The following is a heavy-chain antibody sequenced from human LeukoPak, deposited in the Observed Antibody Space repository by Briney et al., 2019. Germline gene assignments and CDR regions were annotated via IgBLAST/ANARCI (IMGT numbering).Heavy chain of an antibody. D-gene: IGHD6-6*01. J-gene: IGHJ4*02. CDR2: ISSSSSYI. Sequence: GGSLRLSCAASGFTFSSFSMNWVRQAPGKGLEWVSSISSSSSYIYYADSVKGRFTISRDSAKNSLYLQMNSLRAEDTAVYYCAKAARSSSRDFDYWGQGTLVTVSS. CDR3: AKAARSSSRDFDY. CDR1: GFTFSSFS. V-gene: IGHV3-21*01.